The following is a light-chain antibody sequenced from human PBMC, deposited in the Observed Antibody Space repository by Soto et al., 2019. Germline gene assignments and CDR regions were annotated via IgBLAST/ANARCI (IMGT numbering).Light chain of an antibody. Sequence: EIVLTQSPGTLSLSPGERATLSCRASQSVSSYLAWYQQKPGQAPRLLIYDASNRATGIPARFSGSGSGTDFPLTISSLQAEDVAVYYCQQYYSTPQTFGQGTKVDIK. CDR2: DAS. J-gene: IGKJ1*01. CDR1: QSVSSY. CDR3: QQYYSTPQT. V-gene: IGKV3-11*01.